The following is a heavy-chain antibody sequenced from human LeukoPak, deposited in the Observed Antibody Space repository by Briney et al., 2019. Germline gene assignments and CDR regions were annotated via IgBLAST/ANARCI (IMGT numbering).Heavy chain of an antibody. CDR3: ARELLTYYYDSSGFDP. D-gene: IGHD3-22*01. Sequence: ASVKVSCKASGYTFTGYYMHWVRQAPGQGLEWMGRINPNSGDTNYAQKFQGRVTMTRDTSISTAYMELSRLRPDDTAVYYCARELLTYYYDSSGFDPWGQGTLVTVSS. J-gene: IGHJ5*02. V-gene: IGHV1-2*06. CDR2: INPNSGDT. CDR1: GYTFTGYY.